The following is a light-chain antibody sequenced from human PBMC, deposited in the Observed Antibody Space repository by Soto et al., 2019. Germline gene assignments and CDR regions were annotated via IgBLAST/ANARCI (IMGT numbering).Light chain of an antibody. V-gene: IGKV1-13*02. CDR1: QGISSA. CDR3: QQYKSFWT. CDR2: DAS. Sequence: IQMTQSPSTLSAFVGDRVTITCRASQGISSALVWYQQGPGKAPKLLIYDASTLKSGVPSRFSGSGYGTEFTLTISSLQSEDFATYYCQQYKSFWTFGQGTKVDIK. J-gene: IGKJ1*01.